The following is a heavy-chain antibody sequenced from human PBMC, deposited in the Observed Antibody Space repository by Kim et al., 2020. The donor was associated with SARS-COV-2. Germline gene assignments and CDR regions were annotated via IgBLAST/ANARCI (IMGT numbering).Heavy chain of an antibody. CDR3: ARDATSDAFDI. D-gene: IGHD2-15*01. CDR2: T. Sequence: TPYPPALKSLVTISVDTSTNQFSLQLSSVTAADTAVYYCARDATSDAFDIWGQGTMVTVSS. J-gene: IGHJ3*02. V-gene: IGHV4-59*01.